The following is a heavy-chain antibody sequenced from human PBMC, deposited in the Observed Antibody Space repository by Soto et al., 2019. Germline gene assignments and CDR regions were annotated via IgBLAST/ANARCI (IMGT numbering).Heavy chain of an antibody. J-gene: IGHJ6*03. CDR3: ARVPWQYYYYYYYMDV. CDR2: MNPNSGNT. Sequence: GASVKVSCKASGYTFTSYDINWVRQATGQGLEWMGWMNPNSGNTGYAQKFQGRVTMTRNTSISTAYMELSSLRSEDTAVYYCARVPWQYYYYYYYMDVWAKGTTVTVSS. V-gene: IGHV1-8*01. D-gene: IGHD2-2*01. CDR1: GYTFTSYD.